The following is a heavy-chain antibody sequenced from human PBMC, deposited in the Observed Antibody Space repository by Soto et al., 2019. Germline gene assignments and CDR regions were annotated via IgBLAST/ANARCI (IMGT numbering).Heavy chain of an antibody. J-gene: IGHJ5*02. CDR1: GYTFTTYA. V-gene: IGHV1-3*01. D-gene: IGHD2-15*01. Sequence: QVQLVQSGAEVKKPGASVKVSCKASGYTFTTYAMHWVRQAPGQRLEWMGWFDAGNGNTKYSQKFQGRVTITRDTSASTVYMELSSLRSEDTAVYYCAREDRNWFDPWGQGTLVTVSS. CDR3: AREDRNWFDP. CDR2: FDAGNGNT.